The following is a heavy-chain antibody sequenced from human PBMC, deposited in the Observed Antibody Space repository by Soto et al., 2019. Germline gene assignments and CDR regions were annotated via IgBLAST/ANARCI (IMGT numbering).Heavy chain of an antibody. CDR1: GFTFSRYA. CDR2: MSYDGNQK. Sequence: LRLSCAASGFTFSRYAIHWVRQAPGKGLEWVTVMSYDGNQKHYADSVKGRFTVSRDDSENTVFLQMTSLRPEDTATYYCAKDRYFDSYYLDSWGQGTLVTVSS. D-gene: IGHD3-9*01. J-gene: IGHJ4*02. CDR3: AKDRYFDSYYLDS. V-gene: IGHV3-30-3*01.